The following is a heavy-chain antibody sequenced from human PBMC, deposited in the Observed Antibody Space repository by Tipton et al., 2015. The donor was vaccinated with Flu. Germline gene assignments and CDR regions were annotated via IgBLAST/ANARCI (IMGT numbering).Heavy chain of an antibody. CDR1: GGSMSNFF. J-gene: IGHJ4*02. CDR2: IYSSGST. CDR3: ARVTGNSCGQLDY. Sequence: TLSLTCIVSGGSMSNFFWSWIRQPAGKGLEWIGRIYSSGSTNYNPSLKSRVTMSVDTSKNQFSLKLRSVTAADTAVYYCARVTGNSCGQLDYWGQGTQVTVSS. D-gene: IGHD1-1*01. V-gene: IGHV4-4*07.